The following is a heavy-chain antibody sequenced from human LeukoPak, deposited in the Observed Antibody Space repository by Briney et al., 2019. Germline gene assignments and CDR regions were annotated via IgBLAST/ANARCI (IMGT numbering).Heavy chain of an antibody. Sequence: GASVKVSCKASGYTFTGYYMHWVRQAPGQGLEWMGWINPNNGDTNYAQKFQGRVTMTRDTSISTAYMELSRLRSDDTAVYYRAREQWELRDFDLWGRGTLVTVSS. CDR2: INPNNGDT. J-gene: IGHJ2*01. V-gene: IGHV1-2*02. CDR1: GYTFTGYY. CDR3: AREQWELRDFDL. D-gene: IGHD1-26*01.